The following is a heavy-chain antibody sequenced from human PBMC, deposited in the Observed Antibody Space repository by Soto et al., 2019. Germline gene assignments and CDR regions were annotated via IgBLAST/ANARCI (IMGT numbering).Heavy chain of an antibody. J-gene: IGHJ4*02. V-gene: IGHV1-69*13. CDR3: ARDDTFAGTTYY. CDR2: IIPIFGTA. CDR1: GGTFSSYA. Sequence: GASVKVSCKASGGTFSSYAISWVRQAPGQGLEWMGGIIPIFGTANYAQKFQGRVTITADESTSTAYMELSSLRSEDTAVYYCARDDTFAGTTYYWGQGTLVTVSS. D-gene: IGHD1-7*01.